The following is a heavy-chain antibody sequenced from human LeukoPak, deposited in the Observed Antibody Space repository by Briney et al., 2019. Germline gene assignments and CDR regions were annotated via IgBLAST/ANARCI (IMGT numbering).Heavy chain of an antibody. D-gene: IGHD5-12*01. J-gene: IGHJ3*02. CDR2: ISSSSSYI. CDR1: GFTFSSYA. Sequence: GGSLRLSCAASGFTFSSYAMHWVRQAPGKGLEWVSSISSSSSYIYYADSVKGRFTISRDNAKNSLYLQMNSLRAEDTAVYYCARDSRVATTDAFDIWGQGTMVTVSS. CDR3: ARDSRVATTDAFDI. V-gene: IGHV3-21*01.